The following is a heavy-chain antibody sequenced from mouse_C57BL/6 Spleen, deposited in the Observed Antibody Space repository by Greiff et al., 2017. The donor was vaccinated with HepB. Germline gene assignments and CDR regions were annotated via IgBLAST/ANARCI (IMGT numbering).Heavy chain of an antibody. D-gene: IGHD2-3*01. J-gene: IGHJ3*01. CDR3: AREGDGYYWFAY. Sequence: VQLQQSGAELARPGASVKMSCKASGYTFTSYTMHWVKQRPGQGLEWIGYINPSSGYTKYNQKFKDKATLTADKSSSTAYMQLSSLTSEDAAVYYCAREGDGYYWFAYWGQGTLVTVSA. CDR2: INPSSGYT. CDR1: GYTFTSYT. V-gene: IGHV1-4*01.